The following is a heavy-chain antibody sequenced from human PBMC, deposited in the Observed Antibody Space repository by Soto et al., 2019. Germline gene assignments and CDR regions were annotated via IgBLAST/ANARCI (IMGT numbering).Heavy chain of an antibody. J-gene: IGHJ2*01. D-gene: IGHD6-13*01. CDR2: IYHSGST. CDR1: GGSISSSNW. V-gene: IGHV4-4*02. CDR3: LKNRGAGSLSNWSFAS. Sequence: PSETLSLTCAVSGGSISSSNWWSWVRQPPGKGLEWIGEIYHSGSTNYNPSLKSRVTISVDTSKDQFSLKLSSVTAADTAVYYCLKNRGAGSLSNWSFASWGRGSRVTVSS.